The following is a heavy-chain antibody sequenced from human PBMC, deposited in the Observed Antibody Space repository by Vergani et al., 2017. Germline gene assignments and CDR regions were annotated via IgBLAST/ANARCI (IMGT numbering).Heavy chain of an antibody. Sequence: EVLLVESGGGLVQPGGSLRLSCAASGFNFPSFTMNWVRQAPGRGLEWISSIKFPPGEIFYADSVKGRFTISRDNVKNVLFLQMENLRAADTGVYFCARDITASVKSPPHPDWFDPWGQGSLVTVSS. CDR2: IKFPPGEI. D-gene: IGHD4-17*01. CDR3: ARDITASVKSPPHPDWFDP. J-gene: IGHJ5*02. V-gene: IGHV3-21*02. CDR1: GFNFPSFT.